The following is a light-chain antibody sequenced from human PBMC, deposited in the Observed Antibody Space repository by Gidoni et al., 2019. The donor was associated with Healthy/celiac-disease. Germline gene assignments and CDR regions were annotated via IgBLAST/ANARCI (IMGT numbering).Light chain of an antibody. V-gene: IGKV1-9*01. J-gene: IGKJ4*01. Sequence: DIQLTQSPSFLSASVGDSVTITCWASQGISSYLAWYQQKPGKAPKLLSYAASTLQSGVPSRFSGSGSGTEFTLTISSLQPEDFATYYCQQLNSYPPLTFGGGTKVEIK. CDR3: QQLNSYPPLT. CDR2: AAS. CDR1: QGISSY.